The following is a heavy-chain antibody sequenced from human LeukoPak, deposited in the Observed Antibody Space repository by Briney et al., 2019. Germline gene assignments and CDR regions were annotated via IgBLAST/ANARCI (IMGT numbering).Heavy chain of an antibody. CDR1: GGSISSYY. CDR2: IYYSGST. D-gene: IGHD6-19*01. CDR3: ARSDGSGWYVFDY. J-gene: IGHJ4*02. V-gene: IGHV4-59*01. Sequence: SETLSLTCTVSGGSISSYYWSWIRPPPGKGLEWIGYIYYSGSTNYNPSLKSRVTISVDTSKNQFSLKLSSVTAADTAVYYCARSDGSGWYVFDYWGQGTLVTVSS.